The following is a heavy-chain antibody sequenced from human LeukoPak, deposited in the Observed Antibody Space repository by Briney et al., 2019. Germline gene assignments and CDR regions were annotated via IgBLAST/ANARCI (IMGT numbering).Heavy chain of an antibody. J-gene: IGHJ6*02. CDR1: GFTFGYYG. CDR2: ISSHGATI. CDR3: ARGDCSDTNCYSGYFYYYGMDV. Sequence: GGSLRLFCAASGFTFGYYGMNWVRQAPGKGLEWLSYISSHGATIYYAVSVKGRFTISRDNAKNSLYLQMSSLRAEDTAVYYCARGDCSDTNCYSGYFYYYGMDVWGQGTTVTVSS. V-gene: IGHV3-48*03. D-gene: IGHD2-2*01.